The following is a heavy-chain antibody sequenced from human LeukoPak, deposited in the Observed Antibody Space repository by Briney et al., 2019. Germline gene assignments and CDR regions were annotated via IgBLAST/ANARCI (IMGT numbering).Heavy chain of an antibody. CDR3: ARDRVTMIVVVGLSNAFDI. J-gene: IGHJ3*02. D-gene: IGHD3-22*01. Sequence: GASVKVSCKASGYTFTSYGISWVRQAPGQGLEWMGWISAYNGNTNYAQKFQGRVTMTTYTSTSTAYMELTSLRSDDTAVYYCARDRVTMIVVVGLSNAFDIWGQGTMVTVSS. V-gene: IGHV1-18*01. CDR2: ISAYNGNT. CDR1: GYTFTSYG.